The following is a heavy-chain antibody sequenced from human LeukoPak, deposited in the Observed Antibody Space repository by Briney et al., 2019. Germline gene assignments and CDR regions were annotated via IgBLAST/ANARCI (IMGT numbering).Heavy chain of an antibody. CDR1: GYTFTSFG. CDR3: TRDHCRGDNCPSFDY. Sequence: ASVKVSCKPSGYTFTSFGISWVRQALGQGLEWMGWIGAYNGDTNYAQKFQGRVTMTTDTSTSTAYMDLRSLGSDDTAVYYCTRDHCRGDNCPSFDYWGQGTLVTVSS. V-gene: IGHV1-18*04. D-gene: IGHD2-15*01. J-gene: IGHJ4*02. CDR2: IGAYNGDT.